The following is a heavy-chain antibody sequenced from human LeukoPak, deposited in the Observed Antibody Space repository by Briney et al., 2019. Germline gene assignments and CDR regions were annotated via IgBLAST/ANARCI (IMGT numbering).Heavy chain of an antibody. Sequence: GASVKVSCKASGYTFTSYGISWVRQAPGQGLEWMGWISAYNGNTNYAQKLQGRVTMTTDTSTSTAYMELSSLRSEDTAVYYCARGSMVRGVIRPYYYYGMDVWGKGTTVTVSS. J-gene: IGHJ6*04. CDR3: ARGSMVRGVIRPYYYYGMDV. CDR2: ISAYNGNT. V-gene: IGHV1-18*04. CDR1: GYTFTSYG. D-gene: IGHD3-10*01.